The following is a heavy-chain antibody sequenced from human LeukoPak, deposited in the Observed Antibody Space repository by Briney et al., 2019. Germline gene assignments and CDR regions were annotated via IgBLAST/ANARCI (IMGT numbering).Heavy chain of an antibody. J-gene: IGHJ6*02. V-gene: IGHV1-2*02. D-gene: IGHD4-11*01. CDR1: GYTFTGYY. CDR2: MNPNSGDT. CDR3: ARDREYSNYLLVYGMDV. Sequence: ASVKVSCKAYGYTFTGYYIHWVRQAPGQGVEWMGWMNPNSGDTNHAQKFQGRFTMTTHTPIRTAYMELSSLRSDDTAVYYCARDREYSNYLLVYGMDVWGQGTTVTVSS.